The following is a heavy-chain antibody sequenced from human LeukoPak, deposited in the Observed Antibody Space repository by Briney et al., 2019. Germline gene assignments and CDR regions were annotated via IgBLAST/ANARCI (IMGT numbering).Heavy chain of an antibody. CDR3: ARGILYGYYFDY. CDR1: GYSISSGYY. Sequence: PSETLSLTCTVSGYSISSGYYWGWIRQPPGKGLEWIGSIYHSGSTYYNPSLKSRVTISVDTSKNQFSLKLSSVTAADTAVYYCARGILYGYYFDYWGQGTLVTVSS. CDR2: IYHSGST. V-gene: IGHV4-38-2*02. D-gene: IGHD3-10*01. J-gene: IGHJ4*02.